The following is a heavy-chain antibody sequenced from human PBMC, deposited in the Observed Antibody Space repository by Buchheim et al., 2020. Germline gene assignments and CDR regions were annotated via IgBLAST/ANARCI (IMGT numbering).Heavy chain of an antibody. Sequence: EVQLMESGGDLVQPGGSLRLSCEASGFSFGNYVMRWVRQPPGKGLEWVSGIYSSGRTFYADSVKGRFTISRDHPKDTLYLQMNSLRVEDSAVYYCVKDRGSWERPPSWGQGTL. CDR3: VKDRGSWERPPS. J-gene: IGHJ4*02. D-gene: IGHD1-26*01. CDR1: GFSFGNYV. CDR2: IYSSGRT. V-gene: IGHV3-23*05.